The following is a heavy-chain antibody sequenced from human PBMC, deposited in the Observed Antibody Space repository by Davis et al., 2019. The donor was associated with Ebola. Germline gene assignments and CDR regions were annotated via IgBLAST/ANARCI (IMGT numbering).Heavy chain of an antibody. V-gene: IGHV3-23*01. Sequence: GGSLRLSCAASGFTFSSYAMSWVRQSPGKGLEWVSDISGSGGSTYYADSVKGQFTISRDNSKNTLYLQMNSLRAEDTAVYYCARGYYYGMDVRGQGTTVTVSS. J-gene: IGHJ6*02. CDR1: GFTFSSYA. CDR3: ARGYYYGMDV. CDR2: ISGSGGST.